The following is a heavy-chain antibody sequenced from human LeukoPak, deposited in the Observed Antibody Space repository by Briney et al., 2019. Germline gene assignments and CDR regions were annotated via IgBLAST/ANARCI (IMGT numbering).Heavy chain of an antibody. CDR3: ARVAFGVVIPRADFDY. D-gene: IGHD3-3*01. CDR2: INPNSGGT. Sequence: ASVKVSCKASGYTFTGYYMHWVRQAPGQGLEWMGWINPNSGGTNYAQKFQGRVTMTRDTSISTAYMELSRLRSDDTAVYYCARVAFGVVIPRADFDYWGQGTLVTVSS. V-gene: IGHV1-2*02. J-gene: IGHJ4*02. CDR1: GYTFTGYY.